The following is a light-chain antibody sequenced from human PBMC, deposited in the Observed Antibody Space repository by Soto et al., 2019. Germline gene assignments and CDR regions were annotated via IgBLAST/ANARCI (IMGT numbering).Light chain of an antibody. CDR3: QQFNSWPRT. V-gene: IGKV3-15*01. J-gene: IGKJ1*01. CDR2: DAS. Sequence: EIVMTQSPATQSVSPGERTTLSCRASQSISSNLAWYQHKPGQAPRLLIYDASTRATGVPARFSGSGSGTDFTLTISILQSEDFAVYYCQQFNSWPRTFGQGTKVDIK. CDR1: QSISSN.